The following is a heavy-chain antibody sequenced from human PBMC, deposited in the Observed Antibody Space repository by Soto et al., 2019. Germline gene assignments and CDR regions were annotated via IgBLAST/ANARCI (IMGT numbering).Heavy chain of an antibody. CDR3: ARDGDACSGGSCYSNY. D-gene: IGHD2-15*01. Sequence: QVQLVQSGAEVTKPGASVKVSCKASGNTFTSYGISWVRQAPGRGLEWMAWISAYNGNTNYAQKLQGRVTMTTDTSTSTAYMELRSLRSDDTAVYYCARDGDACSGGSCYSNYWGQGTLVTVSS. V-gene: IGHV1-18*01. CDR1: GNTFTSYG. J-gene: IGHJ4*02. CDR2: ISAYNGNT.